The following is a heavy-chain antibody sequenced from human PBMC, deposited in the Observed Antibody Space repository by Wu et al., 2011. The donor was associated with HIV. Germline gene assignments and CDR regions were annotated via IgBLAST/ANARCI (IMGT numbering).Heavy chain of an antibody. CDR3: ARDWGATVVVYLLDS. Sequence: QVQLVQSGTEVKKPGASVKVSCKVFGNTRAKSSIHWVRQAPGKGLEWMGSFDPEDGETIYALKFQGRVTMTEDSSTDTVYLELNRLTSDDTATYYCARDWGATVVVYLLDSWGQGTPVTVSS. CDR2: FDPEDGET. CDR1: GNTRAKSS. D-gene: IGHD2-15*01. J-gene: IGHJ5*01. V-gene: IGHV1-24*01.